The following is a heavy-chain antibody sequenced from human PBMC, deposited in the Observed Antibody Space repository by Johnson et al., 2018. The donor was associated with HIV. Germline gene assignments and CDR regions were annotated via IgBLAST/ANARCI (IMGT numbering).Heavy chain of an antibody. CDR2: IRYDGSNK. Sequence: QVLLVESGGGLVQPGGSLRLSCAASGFTFSSYGMHWVRQAPGKGLEWVAFIRYDGSNKYYADSVKGRFTISRDNSKNTLYLQMNSLRAEDTAVYYCAKGLKLGSGDDSFDIWGQGTMVTVSS. D-gene: IGHD7-27*01. V-gene: IGHV3-30*02. CDR1: GFTFSSYG. CDR3: AKGLKLGSGDDSFDI. J-gene: IGHJ3*02.